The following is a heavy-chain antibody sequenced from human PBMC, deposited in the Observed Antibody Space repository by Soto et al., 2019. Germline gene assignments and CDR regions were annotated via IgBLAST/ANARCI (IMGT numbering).Heavy chain of an antibody. CDR2: IFYNEGA. CDR1: GASISSNYW. Sequence: QVQLQESGPGLVEPSGTLSLTCAVSGASISSNYWWSWVRQSPGEGLQWIGEIFYNEGANYNPSLKIRVAISVDTSKNQIFLKLTSITAADTAIYYCGRNGAYNIEYWGQGTLVTVSS. D-gene: IGHD1-20*01. V-gene: IGHV4-4*02. J-gene: IGHJ4*02. CDR3: GRNGAYNIEY.